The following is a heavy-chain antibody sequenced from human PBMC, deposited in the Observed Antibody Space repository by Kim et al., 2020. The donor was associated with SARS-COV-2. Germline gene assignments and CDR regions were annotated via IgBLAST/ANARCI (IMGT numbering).Heavy chain of an antibody. V-gene: IGHV1-18*01. Sequence: NTNYAQKLPGRVTMTTDTSTSTAYMELRSLRSDDTAVYYCARMGGYYFDYWGQGTLVTVSS. CDR3: ARMGGYYFDY. D-gene: IGHD1-26*01. CDR2: NT. J-gene: IGHJ4*02.